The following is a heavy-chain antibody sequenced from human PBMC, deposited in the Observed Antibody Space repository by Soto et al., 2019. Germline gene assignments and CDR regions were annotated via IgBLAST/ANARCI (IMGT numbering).Heavy chain of an antibody. V-gene: IGHV3-53*01. J-gene: IGHJ4*02. CDR3: GRLEMPLYYYDSSGPFDY. D-gene: IGHD3-22*01. CDR2: IYSGGSA. CDR1: GFTVSSNY. Sequence: PGGSLRLSCASSGFTVSSNYMSLVRQAPGKGLEWVSVIYSGGSAYYADSVKGRFTISRDNSKNTLYLQMNSLRAEDTAVYYCGRLEMPLYYYDSSGPFDYWGQGTLVTVSS.